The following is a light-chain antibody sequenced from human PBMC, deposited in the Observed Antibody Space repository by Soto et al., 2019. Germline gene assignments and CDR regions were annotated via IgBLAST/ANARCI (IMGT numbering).Light chain of an antibody. CDR1: QSVSHNY. CDR2: GAS. CDR3: HQYGSSIRP. J-gene: IGKJ1*01. V-gene: IGKV3-20*01. Sequence: EIVLTQSPGTLSLSPGERATLSCRASQSVSHNYLAWYQQKPGQAPRLLIFGASNRATGIPDRFSGGGSGTDFTLTISRLEPEDFAVYYCHQYGSSIRPFGQGTKVDIK.